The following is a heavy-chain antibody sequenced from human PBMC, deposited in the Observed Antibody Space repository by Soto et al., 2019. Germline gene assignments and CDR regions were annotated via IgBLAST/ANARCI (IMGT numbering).Heavy chain of an antibody. CDR1: GYTLTSYG. CDR2: ISAYNGNT. CDR3: ARWTIVRGVIPSAADY. J-gene: IGHJ4*02. Sequence: ASEKVSCKASGYTLTSYGVRWVRQAPGQGLEWMGWISAYNGNTNYAQKLQGRVTMTTDTSTSTADMELRSLRSDDTAVYYCARWTIVRGVIPSAADYWGQGTLVTVSS. D-gene: IGHD3-10*01. V-gene: IGHV1-18*01.